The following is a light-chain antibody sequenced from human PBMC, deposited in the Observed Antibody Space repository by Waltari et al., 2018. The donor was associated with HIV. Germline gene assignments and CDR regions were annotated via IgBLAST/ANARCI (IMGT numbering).Light chain of an antibody. Sequence: EIVLTQSPATLSLSPGDRATPSCRASQSVNRYLAWFQQKPGQAPRLLIYEASNRATGIPARFSGSGSGTDFTLTIASLEPEDFAIYYCQQRSNWPLTFGGGTKVEIK. V-gene: IGKV3-11*01. CDR3: QQRSNWPLT. CDR1: QSVNRY. J-gene: IGKJ4*01. CDR2: EAS.